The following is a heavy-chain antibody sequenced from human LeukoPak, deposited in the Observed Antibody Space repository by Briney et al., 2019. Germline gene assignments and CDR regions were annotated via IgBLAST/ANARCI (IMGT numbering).Heavy chain of an antibody. Sequence: GASVKVSCKASGYTFTGYYMHWVRQAPGQGLEWMGWINPNSGGTNYAQKFQGRVTMTRDTSISTAYMELSRLRSDDTAVYYCARDTMTTVTTGYYYGMDVWGQGTTVTVSS. J-gene: IGHJ6*02. CDR1: GYTFTGYY. CDR3: ARDTMTTVTTGYYYGMDV. CDR2: INPNSGGT. V-gene: IGHV1-2*02. D-gene: IGHD4-17*01.